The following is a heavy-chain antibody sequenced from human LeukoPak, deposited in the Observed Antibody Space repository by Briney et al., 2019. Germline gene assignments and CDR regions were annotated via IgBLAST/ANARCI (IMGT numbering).Heavy chain of an antibody. V-gene: IGHV4-30-4*01. J-gene: IGHJ5*02. CDR3: ARHATSYYDFWSGFPWFDP. CDR2: IYYSGST. Sequence: PSQTLSLTCTVSGGSISSGDYYWSWIRQPPGKGLEWIGYIYYSGSTYYNPSLKSRVTISVDTSKNQFSLKLSSATAADTAVYYCARHATSYYDFWSGFPWFDPWGQGTLVTVSS. D-gene: IGHD3-3*01. CDR1: GGSISSGDYY.